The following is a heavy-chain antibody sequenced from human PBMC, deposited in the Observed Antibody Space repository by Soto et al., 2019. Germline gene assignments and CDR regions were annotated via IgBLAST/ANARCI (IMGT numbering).Heavy chain of an antibody. CDR3: ASQVVAVTPPWTV. J-gene: IGHJ6*02. D-gene: IGHD2-15*01. Sequence: GGSLRLSCAASGFSFRSYAMHWVRQAPGKGLEWVAVISHDGSNKYYADSVKGRFTISRDNSKNTLYLQMNSLRGEDTAVYSCASQVVAVTPPWTVWGQGTTVTVSS. CDR1: GFSFRSYA. CDR2: ISHDGSNK. V-gene: IGHV3-30-3*01.